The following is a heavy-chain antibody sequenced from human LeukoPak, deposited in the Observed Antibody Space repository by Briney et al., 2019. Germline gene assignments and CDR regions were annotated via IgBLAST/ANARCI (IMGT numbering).Heavy chain of an antibody. CDR3: ARLAPGPLNLPPTTLLDL. J-gene: IGHJ2*01. CDR1: GGPLTSYY. Sequence: SETLSLTCAVSGGPLTSYYWSWIRQPPGKGLECIGEINHSGSTNYNPSLKSRVTISVDTSKSQVSLKLSSVTAADTALYYCARLAPGPLNLPPTTLLDLWGRGTLVTVSS. D-gene: IGHD1-14*01. CDR2: INHSGST. V-gene: IGHV4-34*01.